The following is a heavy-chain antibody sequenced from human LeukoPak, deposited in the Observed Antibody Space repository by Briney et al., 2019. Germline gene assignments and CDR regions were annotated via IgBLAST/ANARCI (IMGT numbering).Heavy chain of an antibody. V-gene: IGHV3-23*01. CDR3: VRVNYGGNSGYHFDY. Sequence: GGSLRLSCAASGFPPWRYAMSWVRQAPGKGREWVADISGGGDGAHYADSVQGRFTISRDNSQNTVFLQMNSLRAEDTAVYYCVRVNYGGNSGYHFDYWGQGTLVTVSS. CDR2: ISGGGDGA. J-gene: IGHJ4*02. D-gene: IGHD4-23*01. CDR1: GFPPWRYA.